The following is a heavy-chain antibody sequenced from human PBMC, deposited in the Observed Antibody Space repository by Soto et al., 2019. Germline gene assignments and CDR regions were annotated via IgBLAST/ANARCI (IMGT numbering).Heavy chain of an antibody. CDR1: GYTFTSYG. CDR3: ARVGDSSGWYGGANWFDP. J-gene: IGHJ5*02. V-gene: IGHV1-18*01. Sequence: QVQLVQSGAEVKKPGASVKVSCKASGYTFTSYGISWVRQAPGQGLEWMGWISAYNGNTNNAQKLQGRVTMTTETSTSTAYMELRSLRSDDTAVYYCARVGDSSGWYGGANWFDPWGQGTLVTVSS. CDR2: ISAYNGNT. D-gene: IGHD6-19*01.